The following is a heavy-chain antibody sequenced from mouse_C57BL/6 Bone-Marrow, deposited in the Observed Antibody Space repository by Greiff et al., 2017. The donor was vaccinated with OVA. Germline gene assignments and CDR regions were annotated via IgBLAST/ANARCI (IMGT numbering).Heavy chain of an antibody. D-gene: IGHD2-5*01. CDR1: GYTFTDYE. J-gene: IGHJ4*01. CDR3: TGGYSNYYAMDY. CDR2: IDPETGGT. V-gene: IGHV1-15*01. Sequence: QVQLKESGAELARPGASVTLSCKASGYTFTDYEMHWVKQTPVHGLEWIGAIDPETGGTAYNQKFKGKAILTADKSSSTAYMELRSLTSEDSAVYYCTGGYSNYYAMDYWGQGTSVTVSS.